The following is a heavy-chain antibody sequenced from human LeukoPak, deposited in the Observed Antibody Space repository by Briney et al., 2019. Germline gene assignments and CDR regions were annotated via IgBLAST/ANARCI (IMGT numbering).Heavy chain of an antibody. CDR2: IYHSGST. Sequence: SETLSLTCAVSGGSISSSNWWSWVRQPPGKGLEWIGEIYHSGSTNYNPSLKSRVTISVDKSKNQFSLKLSSVTAADTAVYYCARVVPYYDFWSGYYEGWFDPWGQGTLVTVSS. D-gene: IGHD3-3*01. J-gene: IGHJ5*02. V-gene: IGHV4-4*02. CDR1: GGSISSSNW. CDR3: ARVVPYYDFWSGYYEGWFDP.